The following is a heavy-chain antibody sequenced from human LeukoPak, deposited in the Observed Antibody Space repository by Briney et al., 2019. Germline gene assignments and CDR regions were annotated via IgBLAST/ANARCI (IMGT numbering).Heavy chain of an antibody. CDR3: ARVYSSTSPFDP. CDR2: IYYSGST. CDR1: GGSISSGGYY. V-gene: IGHV4-31*03. Sequence: SQTLSLTCTVSGGSISSGGYYWSWIRQHPVKGLEWIGYIYYSGSTYYNPSLKSRVTISVDTSKNQFSLKLSSVTAADTAVYYCARVYSSTSPFDPWGQGTLVTVSS. D-gene: IGHD6-13*01. J-gene: IGHJ5*02.